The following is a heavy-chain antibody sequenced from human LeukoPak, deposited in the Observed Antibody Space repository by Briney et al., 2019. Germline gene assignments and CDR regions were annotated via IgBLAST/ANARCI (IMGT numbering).Heavy chain of an antibody. CDR2: INSDGSST. CDR3: ARGYCSGGSCYSSAFDI. CDR1: GFTFSSYW. D-gene: IGHD2-15*01. V-gene: IGHV3-74*01. Sequence: GGSLRLSCAASGFTFSSYWMHWVRQAPGKGLVWVSRINSDGSSTTYADSVRGRFTISRDNAKNTLYLQMNSLRAEDTAVYYCARGYCSGGSCYSSAFDIWGQGTMVTVSS. J-gene: IGHJ3*02.